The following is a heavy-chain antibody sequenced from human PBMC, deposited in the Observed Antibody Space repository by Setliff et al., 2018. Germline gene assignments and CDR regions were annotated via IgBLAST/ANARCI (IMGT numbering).Heavy chain of an antibody. V-gene: IGHV4-61*05. CDR3: ARRETYYNFWSGYFDY. CDR1: GGRISGSNHY. Sequence: PSETLSLTCTVSGGRISGSNHYWGWVRQPPGKGLEWIGYIYYSGSTNYNPSLKGRVTISVDTSKNQFSLKLSSVTAADTAVYYCARRETYYNFWSGYFDYWGQGTLVTVSS. D-gene: IGHD3-3*01. CDR2: IYYSGST. J-gene: IGHJ4*02.